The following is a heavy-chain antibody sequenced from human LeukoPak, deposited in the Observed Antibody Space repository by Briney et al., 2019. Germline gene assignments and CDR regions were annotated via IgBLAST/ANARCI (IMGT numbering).Heavy chain of an antibody. CDR2: ISAYNGNT. J-gene: IGHJ4*02. Sequence: ASVKVSCKASGYTFTSYGISWERQAPGQGLEWMGWISAYNGNTNYAQKLQGRVTMTTDTSTSTAYMELRSLRSDDTAVYYCARDQSLRYFDWAGYYQYFDYWGQGTLVTVSS. D-gene: IGHD3-9*01. CDR1: GYTFTSYG. CDR3: ARDQSLRYFDWAGYYQYFDY. V-gene: IGHV1-18*01.